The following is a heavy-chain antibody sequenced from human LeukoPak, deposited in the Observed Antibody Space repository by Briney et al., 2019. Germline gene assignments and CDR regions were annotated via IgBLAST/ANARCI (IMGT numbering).Heavy chain of an antibody. J-gene: IGHJ4*02. V-gene: IGHV5-51*01. CDR3: ARTNYCSGGSCYFEPDY. D-gene: IGHD2-15*01. Sequence: GESLKISCKGSGYSFTSYWIGWVRQMPGKGLEWMGIIYPGDSDTRYSPSFQGQVTISADKSISTAYLQWSSLKASDTAMYNCARTNYCSGGSCYFEPDYWGQGTLVTVSS. CDR2: IYPGDSDT. CDR1: GYSFTSYW.